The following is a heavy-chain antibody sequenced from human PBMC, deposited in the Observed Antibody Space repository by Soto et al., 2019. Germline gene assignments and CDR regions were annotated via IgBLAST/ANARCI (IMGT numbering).Heavy chain of an antibody. CDR1: GFPFSHYA. D-gene: IGHD6-19*01. J-gene: IGHJ4*02. CDR2: ISGSGDSA. V-gene: IGHV3-23*01. CDR3: GKERRGSGWSVCNF. Sequence: PGGPLRLSCTASGFPFSHYAMNWVRQGPGTRLEWVADISGSGDSARYADSVRGRFTISRDNSRDTLYLQMNSLRVDDTAVYYCGKERRGSGWSVCNFWGQGALVTV.